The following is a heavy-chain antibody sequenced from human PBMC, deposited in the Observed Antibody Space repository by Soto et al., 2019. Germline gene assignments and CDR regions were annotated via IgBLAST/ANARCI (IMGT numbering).Heavy chain of an antibody. CDR1: GGTFSSYS. V-gene: IGHV1-69*01. J-gene: IGHJ4*02. CDR3: ARDGGRHSGGIDY. Sequence: QVQLVKSGAEVKKPGSSVKVSCKASGGTFSSYSINWVRQAPGQGLEWMGEIIPIFGTANYAQKFQGRVTITADESTSTGYMELSRLRSEDTAVYYCARDGGRHSGGIDYWGQGTLVTVSS. CDR2: IIPIFGTA. D-gene: IGHD1-26*01.